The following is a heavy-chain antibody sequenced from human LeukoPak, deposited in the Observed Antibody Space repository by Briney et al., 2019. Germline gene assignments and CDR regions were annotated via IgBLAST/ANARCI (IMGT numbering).Heavy chain of an antibody. CDR1: GGTFSSYA. CDR2: ISAYNGNT. V-gene: IGHV1-18*01. J-gene: IGHJ4*02. CDR3: ARGEGGYYDSSGYSELDY. D-gene: IGHD3-22*01. Sequence: ASVKVSCKASGGTFSSYAISWVRQAPGQGLEWMGWISAYNGNTNYAQKLQGRVTMTTDTSTSTAYMELRSLRSDDTAVYYCARGEGGYYDSSGYSELDYWGQGTLVTVSS.